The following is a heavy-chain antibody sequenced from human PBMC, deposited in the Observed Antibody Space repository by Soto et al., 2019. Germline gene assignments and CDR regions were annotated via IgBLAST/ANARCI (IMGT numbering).Heavy chain of an antibody. V-gene: IGHV4-30-4*08. D-gene: IGHD3-10*01. CDR3: ARATYYYGSGSDHYSLFFDC. Sequence: QVQLQESGPGLVKPSQTLSLTCTVSGGSISSGDYYWSWLRQPPGKGLEWIGYIYNSGNTYYNQSLNGRPTISVATPKNQFSQNLRSVTAADTAVNYCARATYYYGSGSDHYSLFFDCWGQGPLVIVSS. CDR2: IYNSGNT. CDR1: GGSISSGDYY. J-gene: IGHJ4*01.